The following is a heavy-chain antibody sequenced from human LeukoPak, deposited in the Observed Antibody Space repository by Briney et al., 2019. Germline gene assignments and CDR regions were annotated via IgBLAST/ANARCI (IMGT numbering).Heavy chain of an antibody. J-gene: IGHJ5*02. V-gene: IGHV1-2*02. CDR1: GYTFTGYY. D-gene: IGHD3-10*01. CDR2: INPNSCGT. CDR3: ASPLRVTMIRGAAFRASSDFDP. Sequence: ASVKVSCKASGYTFTGYYMHWVRQAPGQGVEWMGWINPNSCGTNYSQKFQGRVTITRDTAITTAYMELSRLRYDDTAVYYYASPLRVTMIRGAAFRASSDFDPWGQGTLVTVSS.